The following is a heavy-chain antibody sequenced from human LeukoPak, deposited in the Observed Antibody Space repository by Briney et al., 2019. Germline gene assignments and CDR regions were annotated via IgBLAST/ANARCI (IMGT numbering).Heavy chain of an antibody. Sequence: GGSLRLSCAASGITLNTNDMNWVRQAPGKGLEWVSIMYPWGSVLYTDSVNGRFTVTIDKYKNMMFLQMNTPRPDDTAMYYCVRQGGGDNCRWGQGALVTVSS. CDR1: GITLNTND. CDR2: MYPWGSV. V-gene: IGHV3-66*02. J-gene: IGHJ4*01. D-gene: IGHD4-23*01. CDR3: VRQGGGDNCR.